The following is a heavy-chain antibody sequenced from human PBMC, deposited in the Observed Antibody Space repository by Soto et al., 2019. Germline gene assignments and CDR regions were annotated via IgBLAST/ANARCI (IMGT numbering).Heavy chain of an antibody. CDR3: AHRRREDIVVVPAAIVKGAFDI. D-gene: IGHD2-2*01. Sequence: QITLKESGPPLVKPTQTLTLTCTFSGFSLSTSGVGVGWIRQPPGKALEWLALIYWDDDKRYSPSLKSRLTITKDTSKNQVVLTMTNMDPVDTATYYCAHRRREDIVVVPAAIVKGAFDIWGQGTMVTVSS. V-gene: IGHV2-5*02. CDR1: GFSLSTSGVG. CDR2: IYWDDDK. J-gene: IGHJ3*02.